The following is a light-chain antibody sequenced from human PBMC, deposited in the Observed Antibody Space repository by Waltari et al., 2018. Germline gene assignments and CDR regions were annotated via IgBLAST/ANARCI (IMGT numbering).Light chain of an antibody. CDR3: QQYNSYSLFT. Sequence: DIQMTQSPSTLSASVGDRVTITCRASESVNSWLAWYQQKPGKAPKLLMYKASSLKSGVPSRFSGSGSGTEFTLTISSLQPDDFATYYGQQYNSYSLFTFGPGTTVDIK. CDR2: KAS. J-gene: IGKJ3*01. CDR1: ESVNSW. V-gene: IGKV1-5*03.